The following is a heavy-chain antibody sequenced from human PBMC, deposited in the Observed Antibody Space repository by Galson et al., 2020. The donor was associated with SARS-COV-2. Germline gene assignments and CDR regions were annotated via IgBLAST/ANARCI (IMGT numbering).Heavy chain of an antibody. D-gene: IGHD6-13*01. J-gene: IGHJ4*02. V-gene: IGHV3-23*01. CDR3: AKNRGYSSSWGDS. Sequence: TGGSLRLSCAASGFTFSSYAMSWVRKAPGKGLEWVSAISGSGARTDYADPVKGRFTISRDNSKNTLFLQMNSLRAEDTAAYYCAKNRGYSSSWGDSWGQGTLVTVSS. CDR1: GFTFSSYA. CDR2: ISGSGART.